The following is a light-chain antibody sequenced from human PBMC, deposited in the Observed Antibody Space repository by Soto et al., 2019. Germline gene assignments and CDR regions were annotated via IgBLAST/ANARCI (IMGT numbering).Light chain of an antibody. Sequence: DIQMTQSPSAMSASVGDRVTITCRASQGINNYLVWFQQKPGRVPKRLISGASRLQPGVPSRFSGSGFGTEFTLTISSLQPEDFATYYCLHHYTFSLAFGGGTKVDIK. CDR1: QGINNY. V-gene: IGKV1-17*03. J-gene: IGKJ4*01. CDR2: GAS. CDR3: LHHYTFSLA.